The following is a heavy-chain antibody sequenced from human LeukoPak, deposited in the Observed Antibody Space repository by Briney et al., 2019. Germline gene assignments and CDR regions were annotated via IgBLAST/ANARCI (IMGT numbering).Heavy chain of an antibody. CDR1: RYTFTGYY. CDR2: INPNSGDT. CDR3: ARGPRWDPHFDY. J-gene: IGHJ4*02. D-gene: IGHD1-26*01. Sequence: EASVKVSCKASRYTFTGYYMHWVRQAPGQGLEWMGWINPNSGDTNSAQKFQGRVTMTRDTSISTAYMELSRLRSDDTAVYYCARGPRWDPHFDYWGQGTLVTVSS. V-gene: IGHV1-2*02.